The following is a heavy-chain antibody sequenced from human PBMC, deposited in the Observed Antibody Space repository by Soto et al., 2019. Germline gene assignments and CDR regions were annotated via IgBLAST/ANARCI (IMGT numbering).Heavy chain of an antibody. CDR2: IYHSGSI. CDR1: GGSISSGGYS. V-gene: IGHV4-30-2*01. J-gene: IGHJ4*02. Sequence: TSETLSLTCAVSGGSISSGGYSWSWIRQPPGKGLEWIGYIYHSGSIYYNPSLKSRVTISVDRSKNQFSLKLSSVTAADTAVYYCTRSYYKDGSGYYLDYWGQGTLVTVSS. D-gene: IGHD3-22*01. CDR3: TRSYYKDGSGYYLDY.